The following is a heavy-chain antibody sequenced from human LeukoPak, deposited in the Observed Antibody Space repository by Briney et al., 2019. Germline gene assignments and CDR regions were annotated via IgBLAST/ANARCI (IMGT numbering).Heavy chain of an antibody. J-gene: IGHJ4*02. V-gene: IGHV4-34*01. D-gene: IGHD3-22*01. CDR1: GGSISSYY. Sequence: SETLSLTCTVSGGSISSYYWSWIRQPPGKGLEWIGEINHSGSTNYNPSLKSRVTISVDTSKNQFSLKLSSVTAADTAVYYCAGAVSSGYDPFDYWGQGTLVTVSS. CDR2: INHSGST. CDR3: AGAVSSGYDPFDY.